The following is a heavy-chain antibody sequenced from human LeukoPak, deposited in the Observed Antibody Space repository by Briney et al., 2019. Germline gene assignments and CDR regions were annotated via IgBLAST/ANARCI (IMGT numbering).Heavy chain of an antibody. Sequence: ASVKVSCKVSGYTLTELSMHWVRQAPGKGREWMGGFDPEDGETIYAQKFQGRVTMTEDTSTDTAYMELSSLRSEDTAVYFCAKRGVVIRVILVGFHKEAYYFDSWGQGALVTVSS. D-gene: IGHD3-22*01. CDR3: AKRGVVIRVILVGFHKEAYYFDS. CDR2: FDPEDGET. J-gene: IGHJ4*02. V-gene: IGHV1-24*01. CDR1: GYTLTELS.